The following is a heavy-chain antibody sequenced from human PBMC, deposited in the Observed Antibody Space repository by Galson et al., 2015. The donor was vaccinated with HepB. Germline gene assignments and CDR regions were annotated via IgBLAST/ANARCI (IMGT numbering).Heavy chain of an antibody. D-gene: IGHD3-10*01. CDR3: ARDHGWGFGELLN. Sequence: TLSLTCAVSGSSITSNNWWSWVRQPPGKGLEWIGEIYHSGSTNYNPSLKSRVTISVDKSKNQFSLQLSSVTAADTAVYYCARDHGWGFGELLNWGQGTLVTVSS. CDR1: GSSITSNNW. V-gene: IGHV4-4*02. J-gene: IGHJ4*02. CDR2: IYHSGST.